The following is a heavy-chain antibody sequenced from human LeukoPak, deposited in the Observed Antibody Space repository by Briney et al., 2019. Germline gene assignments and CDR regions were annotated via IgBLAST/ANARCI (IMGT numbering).Heavy chain of an antibody. D-gene: IGHD6-19*01. CDR1: GYTFTGYY. CDR3: GRDYRIAVVRAFDI. Sequence: ASVKASCKASGYTFTGYYMHWVRQAPGQGLEWMGWINPNSGGTNYAQKFQGRVTMTRDTSISTAYMELSRLRSDDTAVYYCGRDYRIAVVRAFDIWGQGTMVTVSS. V-gene: IGHV1-2*02. J-gene: IGHJ3*02. CDR2: INPNSGGT.